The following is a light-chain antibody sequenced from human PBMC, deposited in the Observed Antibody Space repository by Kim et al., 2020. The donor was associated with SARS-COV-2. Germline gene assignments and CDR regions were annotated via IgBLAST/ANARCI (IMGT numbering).Light chain of an antibody. CDR3: SAWDSILSAWV. J-gene: IGLJ3*02. CDR1: SKNVGKQG. V-gene: IGLV10-54*01. CDR2: RNN. Sequence: QAGLTQTPTVSKGLRQTATLTCTGNSKNVGKQGAAWLQKNQSHPPKLLSYRNNNRTSGISERLSASRSVNTASLTITGLQPEDEADYNSSAWDSILSAWVFGVGTQLSVL.